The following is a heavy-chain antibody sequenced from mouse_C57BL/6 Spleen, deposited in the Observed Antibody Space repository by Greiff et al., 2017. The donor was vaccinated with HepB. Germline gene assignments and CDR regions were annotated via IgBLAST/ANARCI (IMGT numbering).Heavy chain of an antibody. D-gene: IGHD1-1*01. CDR2: INPSSGYT. V-gene: IGHV1-7*01. CDR1: GYTFTSYW. CDR3: ASGDYGRAMDY. Sequence: QVHVKQSGAELAKPGASVKLSCKASGYTFTSYWMHWVKQRPGQGLEWIGYINPSSGYTKYNQKFKDKATLTADKSSSTAYMQLSSLTYEDSAVYYCASGDYGRAMDYWGQGTSVTVSS. J-gene: IGHJ4*01.